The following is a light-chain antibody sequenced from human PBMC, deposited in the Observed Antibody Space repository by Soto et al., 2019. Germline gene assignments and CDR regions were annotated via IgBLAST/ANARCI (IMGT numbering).Light chain of an antibody. CDR3: CSYAGTSTVI. V-gene: IGLV2-11*01. CDR2: DVS. J-gene: IGLJ2*01. Sequence: QSALTQPRSVSGSPGQSVTISCTGTSSDVGGYNFVSWYQQHPGKAPNLVISDVSQRPSGVPDRFSGSKSGNTASLTISGLRAEDEADYYCCSYAGTSTVIFGGGTKVTVL. CDR1: SSDVGGYNF.